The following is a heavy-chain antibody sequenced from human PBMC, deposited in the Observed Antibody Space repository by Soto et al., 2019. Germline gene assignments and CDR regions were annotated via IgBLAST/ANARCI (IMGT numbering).Heavy chain of an antibody. V-gene: IGHV3-23*01. D-gene: IGHD2-15*01. Sequence: GGSLRLSCAASGFTFSSYAMSWVRQAPGKGLEWVSAISGSGGSTYYADSVKGRFTISRDNSKNTLYLQMNSLGAEDTAVYYCAKDSYEVRSIETNCSCGSCYLFNSWGQGTLVTVSS. J-gene: IGHJ4*02. CDR2: ISGSGGST. CDR3: AKDSYEVRSIETNCSCGSCYLFNS. CDR1: GFTFSSYA.